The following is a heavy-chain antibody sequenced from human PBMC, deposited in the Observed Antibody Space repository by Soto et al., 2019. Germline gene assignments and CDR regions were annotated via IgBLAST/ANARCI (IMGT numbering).Heavy chain of an antibody. J-gene: IGHJ2*01. CDR3: AKEPVGPDWYFDL. CDR2: ISGSGIST. Sequence: GGSLRLSCAASGFTFSTHWMHWVRQAPGKGLEWVSGISGSGISTHYADSVKGRFTVSRDNSKNTLYLQMNSLRAEDTAVYNCAKEPVGPDWYFDLWGRGTLVTVSS. V-gene: IGHV3-23*01. CDR1: GFTFSTHW.